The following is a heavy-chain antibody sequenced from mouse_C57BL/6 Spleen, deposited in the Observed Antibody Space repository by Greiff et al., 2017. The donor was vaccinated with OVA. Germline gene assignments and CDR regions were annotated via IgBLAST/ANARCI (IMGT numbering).Heavy chain of an antibody. D-gene: IGHD2-5*01. CDR3: ARYSNNEGWYFDV. V-gene: IGHV8-8*01. CDR2: IWWDDDK. J-gene: IGHJ1*03. CDR1: GFSLSTFGMG. Sequence: QVTLKECGPGILQPSQTLSLTCSFSGFSLSTFGMGVGWIRQPSGKGLEWLAHIWWDDDKYYNPALKSRLTISKDTSKNQVFLKIANVDTADTATYYCARYSNNEGWYFDVWGTGTTVTVSS.